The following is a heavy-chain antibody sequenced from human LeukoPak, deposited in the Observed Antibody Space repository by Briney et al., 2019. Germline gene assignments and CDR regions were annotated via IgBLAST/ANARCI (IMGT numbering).Heavy chain of an antibody. V-gene: IGHV4-39*01. CDR3: ARHEEEDGYNAKTIDY. D-gene: IGHD5-24*01. J-gene: IGHJ4*02. Sequence: SETLSLTCTVSGGSISRSNNYWGWVRQPPGKGLEWIGSIHYSGTTYYNPSLRSRVTISVGTSKNQFSLKLSSMTAADTAVYYCARHEEEDGYNAKTIDYWGQGTLVTVSS. CDR2: IHYSGTT. CDR1: GGSISRSNNY.